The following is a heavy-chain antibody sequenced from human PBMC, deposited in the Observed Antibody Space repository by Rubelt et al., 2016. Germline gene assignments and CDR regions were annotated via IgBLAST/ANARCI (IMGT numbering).Heavy chain of an antibody. CDR2: IYYSGST. Sequence: QVQLQESGPGLVKPSQTLSLTCTVSGGSISSGGYYWSWIRQHPGKGLEWIGYIYYSGSTYYNPSLKSRVTISVDTSKNQFSLKLSSVTAADTAVYYCAGVKPRCSSTSCLINWFDPWGQGTLVTVSS. J-gene: IGHJ5*02. CDR3: AGVKPRCSSTSCLINWFDP. D-gene: IGHD2-2*01. V-gene: IGHV4-31*03. CDR1: GGSISSGGYY.